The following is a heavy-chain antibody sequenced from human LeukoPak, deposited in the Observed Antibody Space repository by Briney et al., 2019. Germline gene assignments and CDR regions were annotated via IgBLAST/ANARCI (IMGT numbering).Heavy chain of an antibody. J-gene: IGHJ4*02. Sequence: ASVNVSCKASGYTFTSYGISWVRQAPGQGLEWMGWISAYNGNTNYAQKLQGRVTMTTDTSTSTAYMELRSLRSDDTAVYYCARDLRRPVHSGSYLDYWGQGTLVTVSS. CDR1: GYTFTSYG. CDR2: ISAYNGNT. CDR3: ARDLRRPVHSGSYLDY. D-gene: IGHD3-10*01. V-gene: IGHV1-18*01.